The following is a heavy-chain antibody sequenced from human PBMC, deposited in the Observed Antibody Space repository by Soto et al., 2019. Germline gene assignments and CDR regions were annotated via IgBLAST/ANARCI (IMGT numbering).Heavy chain of an antibody. CDR2: IRGSGGSS. CDR3: AKKSTDSSGYSDY. J-gene: IGHJ4*02. Sequence: GGSLRLSCATSGFTVSNYAMSWVRQAPGKGLEWVSGIRGSGGSSYYADSVKGRFTISRDNSKNTLNLQMDSLRAEDTAVYYCAKKSTDSSGYSDYWGQGTVVTVSS. CDR1: GFTVSNYA. V-gene: IGHV3-23*01. D-gene: IGHD2-2*01.